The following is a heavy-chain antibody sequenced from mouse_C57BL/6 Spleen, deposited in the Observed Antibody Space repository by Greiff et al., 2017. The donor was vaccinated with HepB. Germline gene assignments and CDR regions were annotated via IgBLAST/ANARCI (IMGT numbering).Heavy chain of an antibody. J-gene: IGHJ1*03. V-gene: IGHV1-50*01. CDR1: GYTFTSYW. D-gene: IGHD2-5*01. CDR3: ARGRYSNFGWYFDV. CDR2: IDPSDSYT. Sequence: VQLQQPGAELVKPGASVKLSCKASGYTFTSYWMQWVKQRPGQGLEWIGEIDPSDSYTNYNQKFKGKATLTVDTSSSTAYMQLSSLTSEDSAVYYCARGRYSNFGWYFDVWGTGTTVTVSS.